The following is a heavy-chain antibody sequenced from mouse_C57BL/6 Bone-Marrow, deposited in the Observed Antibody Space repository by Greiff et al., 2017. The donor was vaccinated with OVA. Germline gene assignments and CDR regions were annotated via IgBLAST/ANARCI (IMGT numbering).Heavy chain of an antibody. CDR3: ARHEDGYYASYFAY. Sequence: QVQLQQSGPELVKPGASVKISCKASGYAFSSSWMNWVKQRPGKGLEWIGRIYPGDGDTNYNGKCKGKATLTADKSSSTAYMQLSGLSSVDSAVYFCARHEDGYYASYFAYWGQGTTLTVSS. J-gene: IGHJ2*01. D-gene: IGHD2-3*01. CDR2: IYPGDGDT. CDR1: GYAFSSSW. V-gene: IGHV1-82*01.